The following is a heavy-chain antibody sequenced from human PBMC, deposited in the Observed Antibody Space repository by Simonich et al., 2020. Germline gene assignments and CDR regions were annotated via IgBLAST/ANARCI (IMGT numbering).Heavy chain of an antibody. CDR2: ISSSGSTI. V-gene: IGHV3-48*03. D-gene: IGHD4-17*01. Sequence: EVQLVESGGGLVQPGGALRLSCAASGFTFSSYEMNWVRQAPWKGVEWVSYISSSGSTIYDADSVKCRFTISRDNAKNSLYLQMNSLRAEDTAVYYCARHYYGDYYFDYWGQGTLVTVSS. CDR1: GFTFSSYE. CDR3: ARHYYGDYYFDY. J-gene: IGHJ4*02.